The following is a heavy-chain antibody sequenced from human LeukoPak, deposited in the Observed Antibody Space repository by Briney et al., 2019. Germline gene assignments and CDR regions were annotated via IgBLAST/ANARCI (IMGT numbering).Heavy chain of an antibody. J-gene: IGHJ6*03. CDR1: GGSISSYY. Sequence: PSETLSLTCTVSGGSISSYYWSWIRQPPGKGLDWIGYTYYSGSTNYNPSLKSRVSISVDTSKNQFSLKLSSVTAADTAVYYCARVTGIGYYYYYMDVWGKGTTVTVSS. V-gene: IGHV4-59*08. CDR2: TYYSGST. CDR3: ARVTGIGYYYYYMDV. D-gene: IGHD1-20*01.